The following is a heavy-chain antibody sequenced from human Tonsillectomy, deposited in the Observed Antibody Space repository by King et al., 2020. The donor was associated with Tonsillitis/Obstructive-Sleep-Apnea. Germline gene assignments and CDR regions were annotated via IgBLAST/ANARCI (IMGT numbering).Heavy chain of an antibody. J-gene: IGHJ4*02. CDR2: INHSGST. Sequence: VQLQQWGTGLLKPSETLSLTCAVYGGPFSGYYWSCIRQPPGKGLQWIGEINHSGSTNYNPSLKSRVTISVDTSKNQFSLKLSSVTAADTAVYYCARGGNCSSASCYNRTFDYWGQGTLVTVSS. CDR1: GGPFSGYY. CDR3: ARGGNCSSASCYNRTFDY. D-gene: IGHD2-2*02. V-gene: IGHV4-34*01.